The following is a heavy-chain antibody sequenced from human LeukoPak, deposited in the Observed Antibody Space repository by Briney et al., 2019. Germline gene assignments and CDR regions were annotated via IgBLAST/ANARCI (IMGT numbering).Heavy chain of an antibody. CDR3: ARDRILGLRNDAFDI. CDR2: IYYSGST. CDR1: GGSISSSSYY. V-gene: IGHV4-39*07. Sequence: PSETLSLTCTVSGGSISSSSYYWGWIRQPPGKGLEWIGSIYYSGSTYYNPSLKSRVTISVDTSKNQFSLKLSSVTAADTAVYYCARDRILGLRNDAFDIWGQGTMVTVSS. D-gene: IGHD4-17*01. J-gene: IGHJ3*02.